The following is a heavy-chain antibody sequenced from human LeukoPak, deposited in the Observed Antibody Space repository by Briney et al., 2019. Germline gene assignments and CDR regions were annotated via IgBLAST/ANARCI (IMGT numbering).Heavy chain of an antibody. J-gene: IGHJ4*02. CDR1: GYTFTSYG. CDR3: ARSGNGSPTVTLHPINY. CDR2: ISAYNGNT. D-gene: IGHD4-17*01. V-gene: IGHV1-18*01. Sequence: ASVKVSCKASGYTFTSYGISWVRQAPGQGLEWMGWISAYNGNTNYAQKLQGRVTMTTDTSTSTAYMELRSLRSDDTAVYYCARSGNGSPTVTLHPINYWGQGTLVTVSS.